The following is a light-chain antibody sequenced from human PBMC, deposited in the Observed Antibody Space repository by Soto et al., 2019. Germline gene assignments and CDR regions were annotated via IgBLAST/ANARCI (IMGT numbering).Light chain of an antibody. J-gene: IGKJ5*01. Sequence: EIVLTQSPGTLSLSPGERATLSCRASQSVSSSYLAWYQQKPGQAPRLLIYGASSRATGIPDRFSGIGSGTDFTLTISRLEPEDFAAYYCQQYGSSSPITFGQGTRLEIK. CDR2: GAS. CDR3: QQYGSSSPIT. CDR1: QSVSSSY. V-gene: IGKV3-20*01.